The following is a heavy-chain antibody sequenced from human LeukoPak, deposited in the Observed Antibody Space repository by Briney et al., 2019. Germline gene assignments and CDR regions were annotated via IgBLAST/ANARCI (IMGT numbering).Heavy chain of an antibody. J-gene: IGHJ6*02. Sequence: GGSLRLSCAASGFTVSSNYMSWVRQAPGKGLEWVSVIYSGGSTYYADSVKGRFTISRDNSKNTLYLQMNSLRAEDTAVYYCARDRGAGRWLRDGMDVWGQGTTVTVSS. CDR1: GFTVSSNY. CDR2: IYSGGST. D-gene: IGHD5-12*01. CDR3: ARDRGAGRWLRDGMDV. V-gene: IGHV3-66*01.